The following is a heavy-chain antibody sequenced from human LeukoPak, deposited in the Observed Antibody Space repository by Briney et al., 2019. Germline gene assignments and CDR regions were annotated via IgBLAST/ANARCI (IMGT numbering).Heavy chain of an antibody. V-gene: IGHV3-30*03. CDR2: ISYDGSNK. CDR3: AGYSGYFDY. D-gene: IGHD5-12*01. CDR1: GFTFSSYG. Sequence: PGGSLRLSCAASGFTFSSYGMHWVRQAPGKGLEWVAVISYDGSNKYYADSVKGRFTISRDNSKNTLYLQMNSLRAEDTAVYYCAGYSGYFDYWGQGTLVTVSS. J-gene: IGHJ4*02.